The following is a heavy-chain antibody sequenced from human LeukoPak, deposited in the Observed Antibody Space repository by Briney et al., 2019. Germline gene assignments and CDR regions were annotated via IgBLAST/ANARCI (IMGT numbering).Heavy chain of an antibody. V-gene: IGHV1-18*01. J-gene: IGHJ4*02. D-gene: IGHD3-3*01. Sequence: ASVKVSCKASGYTFRDFGISWVRQAPGQGLEWMGWITTYNGNTDYIQKLQGRVTMTTDTTTSTAYMELRSLRSDDTAVYYCARGPYYDSWSGAGYWGQGTLVTVSS. CDR2: ITTYNGNT. CDR1: GYTFRDFG. CDR3: ARGPYYDSWSGAGY.